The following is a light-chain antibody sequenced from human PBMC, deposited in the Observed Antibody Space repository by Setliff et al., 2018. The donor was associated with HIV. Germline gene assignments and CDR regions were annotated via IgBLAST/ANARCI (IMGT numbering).Light chain of an antibody. CDR2: GNN. Sequence: QSVLTQPPSVSGTPGQRVTISCTGSSSNFGAGYDVHWYQQLPGTAPKLLISGNNNRPSGVPDRFSGSKSGTSASLAITGLQAEDEADYYCQSYDSSLSAYGFGTGTKVT. CDR3: QSYDSSLSAYG. V-gene: IGLV1-40*01. CDR1: SSNFGAGYD. J-gene: IGLJ1*01.